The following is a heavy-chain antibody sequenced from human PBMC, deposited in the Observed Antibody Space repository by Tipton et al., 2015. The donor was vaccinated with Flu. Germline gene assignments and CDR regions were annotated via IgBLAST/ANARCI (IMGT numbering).Heavy chain of an antibody. Sequence: LRLSCTVSGGSISSYYWSWIRQPPGKGLEWIGYIYYSGSTNYNPSLKSRVTISVDTSKNQFSLTLSSVTAADTAVYYCARGRGIAAAGPCDYWGQGTLVTVSS. CDR2: IYYSGST. CDR3: ARGRGIAAAGPCDY. CDR1: GGSISSYY. J-gene: IGHJ4*02. V-gene: IGHV4-59*01. D-gene: IGHD6-13*01.